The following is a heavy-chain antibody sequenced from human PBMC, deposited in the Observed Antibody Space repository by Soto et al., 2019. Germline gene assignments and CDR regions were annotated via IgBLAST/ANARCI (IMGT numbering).Heavy chain of an antibody. V-gene: IGHV1-69*04. CDR3: ARDQGSGYCSSTSCYWDVNAFDI. CDR2: IIPILGIA. D-gene: IGHD2-2*01. Sequence: SVKVSCKASGGTFSSYTISWVRQAPGQGLEWMGRIIPILGIANYAQKFQGRVTITADKSTSTAYMELSSLRSEDTAVYYCARDQGSGYCSSTSCYWDVNAFDIWGQGTMVTVSS. J-gene: IGHJ3*02. CDR1: GGTFSSYT.